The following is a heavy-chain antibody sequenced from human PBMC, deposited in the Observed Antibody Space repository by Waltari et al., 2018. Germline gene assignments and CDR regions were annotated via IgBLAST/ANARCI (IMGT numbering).Heavy chain of an antibody. CDR3: ARETGIVQGAGYFDT. V-gene: IGHV1-18*01. Sequence: QVQLVQSGAEVKKPGASVKVSCKASGYTLTSYGIMWVRQAPGQGLEWMGGINGYNGNTNYAQKGQGRVTMSLDKSKHHLSLNLTSVTAADTAVYYCARETGIVQGAGYFDTWGQGTLVTVSS. J-gene: IGHJ4*02. CDR1: GYTLTSYG. CDR2: INGYNGNT. D-gene: IGHD3-10*01.